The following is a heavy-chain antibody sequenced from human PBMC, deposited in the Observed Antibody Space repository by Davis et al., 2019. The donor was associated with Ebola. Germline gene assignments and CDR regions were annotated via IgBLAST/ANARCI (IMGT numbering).Heavy chain of an antibody. Sequence: MPSETLSLTCTVSGGSISSSSYYWGWIRQPPGKGLEWIGSIYYSGSTYYNPSLKSRVTISVDTSKNQFSLKLSSVTAADTAVYYCANRIAAAGFDYWGQGTLVTVSS. CDR3: ANRIAAAGFDY. CDR1: GGSISSSSYY. CDR2: IYYSGST. J-gene: IGHJ4*02. D-gene: IGHD6-13*01. V-gene: IGHV4-39*01.